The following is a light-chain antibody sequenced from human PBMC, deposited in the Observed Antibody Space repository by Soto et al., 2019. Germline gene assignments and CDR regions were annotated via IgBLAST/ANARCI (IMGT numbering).Light chain of an antibody. V-gene: IGKV1-5*01. Sequence: DIQMTQSPSTLSGSVGDRVTITCRASQTISRWLAWHQQKPGKAPKLLIYDASSLESGVPSRFSGSGSGTEFTLTISSLQPDDFATYYCQQYNSYWTFGQGTKVDIK. CDR2: DAS. CDR1: QTISRW. J-gene: IGKJ1*01. CDR3: QQYNSYWT.